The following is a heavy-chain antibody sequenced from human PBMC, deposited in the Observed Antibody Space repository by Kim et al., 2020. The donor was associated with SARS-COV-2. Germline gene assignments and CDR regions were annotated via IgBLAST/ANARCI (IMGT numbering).Heavy chain of an antibody. V-gene: IGHV4-4*02. CDR2: T. CDR3: GRTLDYYYGIDV. J-gene: IGHJ6*02. Sequence: TNYNPSLKRRLTISLDKSKSQFALQLSSVTAADSGIYYCGRTLDYYYGIDVWGQGTPVTVSS.